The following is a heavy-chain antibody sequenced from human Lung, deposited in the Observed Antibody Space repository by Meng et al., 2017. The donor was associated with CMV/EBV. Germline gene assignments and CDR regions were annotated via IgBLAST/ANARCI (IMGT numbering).Heavy chain of an antibody. CDR3: ARDGGLVMLDV. CDR2: IYYSGST. D-gene: IGHD3-16*01. Sequence: SETLSLTCTVSGGSISSYYWSWIRQPPGKGLEWIGYIYYSGSTNYNPSLKSRVTISVDTSKNQFSLKLSSVTAADTAVYYCARDGGLVMLDVWGQGPTVTVSS. J-gene: IGHJ6*02. CDR1: GGSISSYY. V-gene: IGHV4-59*01.